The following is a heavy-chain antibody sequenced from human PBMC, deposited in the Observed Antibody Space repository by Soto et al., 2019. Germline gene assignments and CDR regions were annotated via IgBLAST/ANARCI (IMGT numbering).Heavy chain of an antibody. CDR3: ASGGCRLWFGRSWCVFYF. CDR2: ISAYNGNT. D-gene: IGHD3-10*01. V-gene: IGHV1-18*01. Sequence: ASVKVSCKASGYTFTSYGISWVRQAPGQGLEWMGWISAYNGNTNYAQKLQGRVTMTTDTSTSTAYMELRSLRSDDTAVYYCASGGCRLWFGRSWCVFYFWGQGTMVTGSS. CDR1: GYTFTSYG. J-gene: IGHJ3*01.